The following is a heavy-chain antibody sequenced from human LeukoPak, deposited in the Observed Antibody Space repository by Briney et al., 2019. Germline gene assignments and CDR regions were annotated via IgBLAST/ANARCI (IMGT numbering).Heavy chain of an antibody. J-gene: IGHJ3*02. D-gene: IGHD2-15*01. V-gene: IGHV1-18*01. CDR3: ARPSSSGGSVTTRYAAFDI. CDR1: GYTFTSYG. Sequence: GASVKVSCKASGYTFTSYGIRWVRQAPGQGLEWMGWISAYNGNTNYAQKLQGRVTMTTDTSTSTAYMELRSLRSDETAVYYCARPSSSGGSVTTRYAAFDIWGQGTMVTVSS. CDR2: ISAYNGNT.